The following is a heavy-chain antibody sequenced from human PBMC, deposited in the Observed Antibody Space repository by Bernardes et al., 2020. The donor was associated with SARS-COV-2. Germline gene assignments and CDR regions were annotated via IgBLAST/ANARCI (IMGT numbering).Heavy chain of an antibody. J-gene: IGHJ6*03. Sequence: SETLSLTCTVSGGSISSYYWSWIRQPAGKGLEWIGRIYTSGSTNYNPSLKSRVTMSVDTSKNQFSLKLSSVTAADTAVYYCARDRKTYYDFWSAPLDYYMDVWGKGTTVTVSS. CDR2: IYTSGST. V-gene: IGHV4-4*07. CDR1: GGSISSYY. D-gene: IGHD3-3*01. CDR3: ARDRKTYYDFWSAPLDYYMDV.